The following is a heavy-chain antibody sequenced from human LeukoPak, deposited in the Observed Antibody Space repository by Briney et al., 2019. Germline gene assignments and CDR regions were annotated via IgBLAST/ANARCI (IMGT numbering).Heavy chain of an antibody. V-gene: IGHV1-8*01. CDR1: GYTFTSYD. Sequence: GASVKVSCKASGYTFTSYDINWVRQATGQGPEWMGWMNPNSGNTGYAQKFQGRVTMTRNTSISTAYMELSSLRSEDTAVYYCAREGVYYYGMDVWGQGTTVTVSS. CDR3: AREGVYYYGMDV. D-gene: IGHD2-8*01. J-gene: IGHJ6*02. CDR2: MNPNSGNT.